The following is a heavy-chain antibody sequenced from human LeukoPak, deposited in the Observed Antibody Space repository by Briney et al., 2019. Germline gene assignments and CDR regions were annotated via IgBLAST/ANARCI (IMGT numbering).Heavy chain of an antibody. J-gene: IGHJ4*02. CDR2: ISGSGGST. D-gene: IGHD5-24*01. V-gene: IGHV3-23*01. CDR3: AKSGDGYNPAPDY. CDR1: VFTFSSYS. Sequence: GGYLRLSCAASVFTFSSYSMSWVRQAPGKGREWVLAISGSGGSTYYADSVKGRFTISRDNSKNTLYLQMNSLRAEDTAVYYCAKSGDGYNPAPDYWGQGTLVTVSS.